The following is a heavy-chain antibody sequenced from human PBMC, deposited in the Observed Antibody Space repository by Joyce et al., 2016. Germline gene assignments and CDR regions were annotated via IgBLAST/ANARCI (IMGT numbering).Heavy chain of an antibody. CDR3: VPNYYNGMDV. V-gene: IGHV3-21*01. Sequence: EVHMVESGGGLVKPGGSLRLSCAASGFIFSRYTMMWVRQAPGKGLEWVATSSISSNYKNSADSVKSRFTITRDNANNAVDLQMNSLRAEDTAVYYCVPNYYNGMDVWGHGTTVTVSS. J-gene: IGHJ6*02. CDR1: GFIFSRYT. CDR2: SSISSNYK.